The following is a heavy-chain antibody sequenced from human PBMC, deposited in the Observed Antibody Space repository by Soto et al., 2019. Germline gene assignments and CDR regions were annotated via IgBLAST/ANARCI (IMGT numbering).Heavy chain of an antibody. J-gene: IGHJ5*02. CDR3: ARDLGYCSSTSCYNPWFDP. V-gene: IGHV4-4*02. CDR2: IYHSGST. D-gene: IGHD2-2*02. CDR1: GGSISSSNW. Sequence: PSETLSLTCAVSGGSISSSNWWSGVRQPPGKGLEWIGEIYHSGSTNYNPSLKSRVTISVEXSXTQFSLKLSSVTAADTAVYYCARDLGYCSSTSCYNPWFDPWGQGTLVTVSS.